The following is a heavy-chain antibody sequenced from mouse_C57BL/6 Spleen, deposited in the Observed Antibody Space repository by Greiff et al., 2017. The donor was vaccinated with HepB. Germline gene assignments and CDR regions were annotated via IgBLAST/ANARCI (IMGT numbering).Heavy chain of an antibody. D-gene: IGHD1-1*01. Sequence: EVQLVESGGDLVKPGGSLKLSCAASGFTFSSYGMSWVRQTPDKRLEWVATISSGGSYTYYPDSVKGRFTISRYNAKNTLYLQMSSLKSEDTAMYYCARGEYYGSSYWYFDVWGTGTTVTVSS. V-gene: IGHV5-6*01. J-gene: IGHJ1*03. CDR1: GFTFSSYG. CDR3: ARGEYYGSSYWYFDV. CDR2: ISSGGSYT.